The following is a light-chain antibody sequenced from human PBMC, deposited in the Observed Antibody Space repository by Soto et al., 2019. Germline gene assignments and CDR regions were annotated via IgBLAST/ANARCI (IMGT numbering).Light chain of an antibody. J-gene: IGKJ4*01. CDR1: QSISIN. V-gene: IGKV3-20*01. CDR2: GAS. Sequence: EIVLTQSPGTLSVSPGDRVTLSCRASQSISINLAWYQHKPGQAPRLLIHGASTRATGVPDRFSGSGSGTDFTLTISRLEPEDFAVYYCQQYGSSALTFGGGTKVDIK. CDR3: QQYGSSALT.